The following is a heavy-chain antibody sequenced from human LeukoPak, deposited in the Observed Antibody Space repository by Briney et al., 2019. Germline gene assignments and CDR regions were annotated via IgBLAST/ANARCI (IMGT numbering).Heavy chain of an antibody. CDR3: ARPAGYYDSSGYHNVYYFDY. J-gene: IGHJ4*02. Sequence: GESLKISCKGSGYSFTSYWIGWVRQMPGKGLEWMGIIYPGDSDTRYSPSFQGQVTISADKSISTAYLQWSSLKASDTAMYYCARPAGYYDSSGYHNVYYFDYWGQGTLVTVSS. CDR2: IYPGDSDT. V-gene: IGHV5-51*01. CDR1: GYSFTSYW. D-gene: IGHD3-22*01.